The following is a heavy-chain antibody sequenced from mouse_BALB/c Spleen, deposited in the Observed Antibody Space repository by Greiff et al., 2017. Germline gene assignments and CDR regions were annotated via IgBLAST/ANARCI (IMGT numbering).Heavy chain of an antibody. D-gene: IGHD1-2*01. CDR2: ISSGGSYT. J-gene: IGHJ4*01. V-gene: IGHV5-6*01. Sequence: EVKLVESGGDLVKPGGSLKLSCAASGFTFSSYGMSWVRQTPDKRLEWVATISSGGSYTYYADTVKGRFTISRDNPKNTLFLQMTSLRSEDTAMYYCARAYYGYNYYAMDYWGQGTSVTVSS. CDR3: ARAYYGYNYYAMDY. CDR1: GFTFSSYG.